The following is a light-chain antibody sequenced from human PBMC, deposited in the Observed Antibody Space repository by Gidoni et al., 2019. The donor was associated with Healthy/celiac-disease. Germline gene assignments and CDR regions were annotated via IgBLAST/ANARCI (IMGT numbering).Light chain of an antibody. J-gene: IGLJ2*01. CDR1: SANIGAGYD. CDR3: QSYDSSLSVV. Sequence: QSVLTQPPSVSGAPGQRVTISCTGSSANIGAGYDGHWYQQLPGTAPKLLIYGNSNRPSGVPDRFSGSKSGTSASLAITGLQAEDEADYYCQSYDSSLSVVFGGGTKLTVL. CDR2: GNS. V-gene: IGLV1-40*01.